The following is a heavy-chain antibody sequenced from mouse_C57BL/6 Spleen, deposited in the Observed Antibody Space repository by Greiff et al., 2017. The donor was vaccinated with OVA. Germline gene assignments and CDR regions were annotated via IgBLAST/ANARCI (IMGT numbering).Heavy chain of an antibody. CDR3: ARGYQYYFDY. V-gene: IGHV1-69*01. CDR2: IDPSDSYT. J-gene: IGHJ2*01. Sequence: QVQLQQPGAELVMPGASVKLSCKASGYTFTSYWMHWVKQRPGQGLEWIGEIDPSDSYTNYNQKFKGKSTLTVDKSSSTAYMQLSSLTSEDSAVYYCARGYQYYFDYWGQGTTLTVSS. D-gene: IGHD2-2*01. CDR1: GYTFTSYW.